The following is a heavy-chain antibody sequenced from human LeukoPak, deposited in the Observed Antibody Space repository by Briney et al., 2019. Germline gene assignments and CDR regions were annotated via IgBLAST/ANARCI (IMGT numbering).Heavy chain of an antibody. J-gene: IGHJ4*02. CDR1: GVNFNDYA. CDR2: ISWNRVIM. CDR3: AIRREGEVFHF. V-gene: IGHV3-9*01. D-gene: IGHD3-16*01. Sequence: GRSLRLSCAASGVNFNDYAMHWIRLAPGKGLEWLSGISWNRVIMTYADSVKGRFTISRDNARNSLFLQMNSLRDEDTAVYYCAIRREGEVFHFLGRGTLVSV.